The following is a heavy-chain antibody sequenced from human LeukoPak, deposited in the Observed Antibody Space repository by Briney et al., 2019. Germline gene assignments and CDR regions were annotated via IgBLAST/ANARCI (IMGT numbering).Heavy chain of an antibody. CDR3: AKDQGITIFGVVIDYFDY. J-gene: IGHJ4*01. CDR1: GFTFSSYG. Sequence: GGSLRLSCAASGFTFSSYGMHWVRQAPGKGLEWVAFIRYDGSNKYYADSVKGRFTISRDNSKNTLHLQMNSLRAEDTAVYYCAKDQGITIFGVVIDYFDYWGQGTLVTVSS. CDR2: IRYDGSNK. D-gene: IGHD3-3*01. V-gene: IGHV3-30*02.